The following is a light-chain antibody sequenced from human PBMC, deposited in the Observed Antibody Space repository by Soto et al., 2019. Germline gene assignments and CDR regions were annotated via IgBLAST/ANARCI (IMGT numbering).Light chain of an antibody. CDR1: RSISNY. CDR2: AAA. J-gene: IGKJ4*01. V-gene: IGKV1-39*01. CDR3: QQSYGTPLT. Sequence: DMEMTQSPSSLSASVGDRVTITCRASRSISNYLNWYQHKPGKVPKLLIYAAASLQSGVPTRFSGSGSGTDFTLTINSLQPEDVATYYCQQSYGTPLTFGGGTKIEIK.